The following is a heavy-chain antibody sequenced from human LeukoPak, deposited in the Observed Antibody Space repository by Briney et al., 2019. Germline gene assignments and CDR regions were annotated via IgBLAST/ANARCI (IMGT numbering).Heavy chain of an antibody. V-gene: IGHV3-23*01. Sequence: TGGSLRLSCVASGFSFSNYAMSWVRPAPGKGLKWVSVIGSSDNSTYYADSVKGRFTISRDNSKNTLYLQMDSLRAEDTAVCYCAKKSYYDFWSEHYRPHFDKWGQGTLVTVSS. J-gene: IGHJ4*02. CDR3: AKKSYYDFWSEHYRPHFDK. CDR1: GFSFSNYA. D-gene: IGHD3-3*01. CDR2: IGSSDNST.